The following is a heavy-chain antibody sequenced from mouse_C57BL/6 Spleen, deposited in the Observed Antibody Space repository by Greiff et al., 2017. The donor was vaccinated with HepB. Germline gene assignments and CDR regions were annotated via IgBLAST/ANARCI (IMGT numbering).Heavy chain of an antibody. Sequence: QVQLQQPGAELVRPGSSAKLSCKASGYTFTSYWMHWVKQRPIQGLEWIGNIDPSDSETHYNQKFKDKATLTVDKSSSTAYMQLSSLTSEDSAVYYCARWSSDYDNYAFDYWGQGTPLTVSS. CDR3: ARWSSDYDNYAFDY. D-gene: IGHD2-1*01. J-gene: IGHJ2*01. V-gene: IGHV1-52*01. CDR2: IDPSDSET. CDR1: GYTFTSYW.